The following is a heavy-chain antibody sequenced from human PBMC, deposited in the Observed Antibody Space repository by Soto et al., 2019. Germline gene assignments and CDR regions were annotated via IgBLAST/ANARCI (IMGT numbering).Heavy chain of an antibody. J-gene: IGHJ4*02. Sequence: QLQLQESGSGLVKPSQTLSLTCAVSGGSISSGGYSWSWIRQPPGKGLEWIGYIYHSGSTYYNPSLKSRVTRSVDRAKTQFSLQLSSVTAADTAVYYCAAGGGLPRYYWGQGTLVTVSS. V-gene: IGHV4-30-2*01. D-gene: IGHD5-12*01. CDR2: IYHSGST. CDR3: AAGGGLPRYY. CDR1: GGSISSGGYS.